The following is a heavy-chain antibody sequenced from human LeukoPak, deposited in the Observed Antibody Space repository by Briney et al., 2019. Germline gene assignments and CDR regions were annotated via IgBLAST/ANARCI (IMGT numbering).Heavy chain of an antibody. J-gene: IGHJ4*02. D-gene: IGHD1-26*01. CDR1: GGSFSGYY. Sequence: PSETLSLTCAVYGGSFSGYYWSWIRQPPGKGLEWIGEINHSGSTNYNPSLKSRVTISVDKSKNQFSLKLSSVTAADTAVYYCARGGELFVDYWGQGTLVTVSS. CDR2: INHSGST. V-gene: IGHV4-34*01. CDR3: ARGGELFVDY.